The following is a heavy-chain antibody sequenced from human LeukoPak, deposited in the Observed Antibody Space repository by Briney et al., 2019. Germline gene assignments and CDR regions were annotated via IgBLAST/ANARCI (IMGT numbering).Heavy chain of an antibody. CDR3: ARREGDGMDV. D-gene: IGHD1-26*01. CDR2: IIPILGIA. V-gene: IGHV1-69*02. CDR1: GGTFSSYT. Sequence: GASVKVSCKASGGTFSSYTISWVRQAPGQGLEWMGRIIPILGIANYAQKFQGRVTTTADKSTSTAYMELSSLRSEDTAAYYCARREGDGMDVWGQGTTVTVSS. J-gene: IGHJ6*02.